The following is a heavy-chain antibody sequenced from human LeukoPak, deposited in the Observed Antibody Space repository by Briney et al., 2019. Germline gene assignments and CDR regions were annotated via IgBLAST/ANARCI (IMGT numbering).Heavy chain of an antibody. Sequence: PSETLSLTCAVYGGSFSGYYWSWIRQPPGKGLEWIGEINHSGSTNYNPSLKSRVTISVDTSKNQFSLKLSSVTAADTAVYYCAREYSGSSNFDYWGQGTLVTVSS. CDR1: GGSFSGYY. D-gene: IGHD6-6*01. CDR3: AREYSGSSNFDY. CDR2: INHSGST. V-gene: IGHV4-34*01. J-gene: IGHJ4*02.